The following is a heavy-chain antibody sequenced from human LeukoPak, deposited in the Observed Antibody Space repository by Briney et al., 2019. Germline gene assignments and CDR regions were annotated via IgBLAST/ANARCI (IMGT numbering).Heavy chain of an antibody. V-gene: IGHV4-61*05. CDR1: GGSISSSSYY. D-gene: IGHD6-25*01. J-gene: IGHJ4*02. CDR3: ARRSYSGDWRTSRYHFDF. CDR2: IHYSGST. Sequence: SETLSLTCTVSGGSISSSSYYWGWIRQPPEKGLEWIGYIHYSGSTSYNPSLKSRVTMSVDTSNDQFSLKVSSVTAADTAVYYCARRSYSGDWRTSRYHFDFWGQGTLITVSS.